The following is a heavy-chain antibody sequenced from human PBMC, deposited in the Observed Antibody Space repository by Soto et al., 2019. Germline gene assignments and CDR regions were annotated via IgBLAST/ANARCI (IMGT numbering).Heavy chain of an antibody. Sequence: GGSLRLSCAASGFTFSSYGMHWVRQAPGKGLEWVAVIWYDGSNKYYADSVKGRFTISRDNSKNTLYLQMNSLRAEDTAVYYCARERENSSGWYKGYYYGMDVWRQRTTVTVSS. CDR3: ARERENSSGWYKGYYYGMDV. CDR2: IWYDGSNK. V-gene: IGHV3-33*01. D-gene: IGHD6-19*01. J-gene: IGHJ6*02. CDR1: GFTFSSYG.